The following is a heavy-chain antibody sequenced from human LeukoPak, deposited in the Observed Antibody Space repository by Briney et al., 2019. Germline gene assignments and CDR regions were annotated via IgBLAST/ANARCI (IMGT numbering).Heavy chain of an antibody. CDR1: GGSISSGGYY. CDR2: IYHSGST. CDR3: ARWRGFDCSSTSCYGRRFYAFDM. V-gene: IGHV4-30-2*02. J-gene: IGHJ3*02. D-gene: IGHD2-2*01. Sequence: SETLFLTCTVFGGSISSGGYYWSWIRQPPGKGLEWIGYIYHSGSTYYNPSLKSRVTISVDRSKNQFSLKLNSVTAADTAVYYCARWRGFDCSSTSCYGRRFYAFDMWGQGTMVTVSS.